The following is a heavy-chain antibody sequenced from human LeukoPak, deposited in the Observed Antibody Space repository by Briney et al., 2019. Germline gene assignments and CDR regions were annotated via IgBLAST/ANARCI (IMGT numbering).Heavy chain of an antibody. CDR1: GGSISSSSYY. D-gene: IGHD3-10*01. V-gene: IGHV4-39*01. CDR3: ARGFGESEYCYYGMDV. J-gene: IGHJ6*02. CDR2: NYYAGGT. Sequence: KPSETLSPTCTVPGGSISSSSYYWGWIRQPPGRGLDWIGTNYYAGGTYYNPSLKSRVTISVDTSKNQFSLRLSSVTAADTAVYYCARGFGESEYCYYGMDVWGQGTTVTVSS.